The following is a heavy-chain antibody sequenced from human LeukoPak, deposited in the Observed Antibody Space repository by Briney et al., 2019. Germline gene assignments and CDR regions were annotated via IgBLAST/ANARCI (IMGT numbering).Heavy chain of an antibody. CDR2: ISGSGGST. J-gene: IGHJ4*02. CDR1: GFTFSSYA. CDR3: AKDLLGIAAAPYFDY. Sequence: GGSLRLSCAASGFTFSSYAMSWVRQAPGKGLEWVSAISGSGGSTYYADSVKGRFTISRDNSKNTLYLQMNSLRAEDTALYYCAKDLLGIAAAPYFDYWGQGTLVTVSS. D-gene: IGHD6-13*01. V-gene: IGHV3-23*01.